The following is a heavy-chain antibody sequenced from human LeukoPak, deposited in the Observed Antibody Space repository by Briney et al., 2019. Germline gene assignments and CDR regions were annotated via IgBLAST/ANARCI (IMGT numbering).Heavy chain of an antibody. V-gene: IGHV4-4*07. Sequence: PSETLSLTCTVSGGSISSYYWSWIRQPAGKGLEWIGRIYTSGSTNYNPSLKSRVAISVDRSKNQFSLKLSSVTAADTAVYYCARDGDSSSWYPGWFDPWGQGTLVTVSS. CDR3: ARDGDSSSWYPGWFDP. J-gene: IGHJ5*02. D-gene: IGHD6-13*01. CDR1: GGSISSYY. CDR2: IYTSGST.